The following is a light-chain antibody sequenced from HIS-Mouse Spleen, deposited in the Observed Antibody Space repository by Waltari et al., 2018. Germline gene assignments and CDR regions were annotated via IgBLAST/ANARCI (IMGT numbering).Light chain of an antibody. CDR3: AAWDDSLNGV. V-gene: IGLV1-44*01. Sequence: QSVLTQPPSASGTPGQRVTISCSGSSSNIGSNTVNWYQQPPGTAPKLPIYSNNQRPSGVPGQCAGSRSGTSASLAISGLQSEDEADYYCAAWDDSLNGVFGGGTKLTVL. CDR2: SNN. CDR1: SSNIGSNT. J-gene: IGLJ3*02.